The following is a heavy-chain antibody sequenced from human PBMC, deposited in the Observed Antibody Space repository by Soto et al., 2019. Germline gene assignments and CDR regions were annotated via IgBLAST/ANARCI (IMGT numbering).Heavy chain of an antibody. J-gene: IGHJ4*02. CDR1: GFTFTTQA. CDR3: VKGSGSGSYGGYFDY. Sequence: GGSLRLSCAASGFTFTTQAMSWVRQAPGKGLEWVSAMSSNGGSTYYADSVKGRFTISRDNSKNTLYLQMSSLRAEDTAVYYCVKGSGSGSYGGYFDYWGQGTLVTVSS. D-gene: IGHD1-26*01. CDR2: MSSNGGST. V-gene: IGHV3-64D*08.